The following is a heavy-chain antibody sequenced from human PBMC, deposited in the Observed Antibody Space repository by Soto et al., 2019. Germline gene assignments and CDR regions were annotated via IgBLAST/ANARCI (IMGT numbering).Heavy chain of an antibody. CDR3: ARARMGPHDSRGYYQNPIDY. J-gene: IGHJ4*02. CDR1: GGSISSYY. CDR2: IYYSGST. Sequence: QVQLQESGPGLVKPSETLSLTCTVSGGSISSYYWSWIRQPPGKGLEWIGYIYYSGSTNYNPSLKSRVPMSVETSKNHFAMKLSSVTAADTAVYYCARARMGPHDSRGYYQNPIDYWGQGTLVTVSS. V-gene: IGHV4-59*01. D-gene: IGHD3-22*01.